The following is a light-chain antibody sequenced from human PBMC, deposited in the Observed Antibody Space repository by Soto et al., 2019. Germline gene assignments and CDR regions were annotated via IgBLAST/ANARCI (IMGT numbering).Light chain of an antibody. CDR1: SSNIGTNT. CDR2: NNN. J-gene: IGLJ1*01. Sequence: QSVLTQPPSASGTPGQRVTISCSGSSSNIGTNTVNWYLQLPGTAPKLLMYNNNQRPSGVPERFSGSKSGTSAPLAIGGLQSEDEADYYCAAWDDSLDGFYVFGSGTKVTVL. V-gene: IGLV1-44*01. CDR3: AAWDDSLDGFYV.